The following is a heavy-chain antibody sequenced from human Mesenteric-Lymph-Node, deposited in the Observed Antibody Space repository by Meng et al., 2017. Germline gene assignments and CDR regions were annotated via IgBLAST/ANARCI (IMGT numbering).Heavy chain of an antibody. CDR1: GHTIITSA. J-gene: IGHJ4*02. CDR3: ARVRWELLVFDY. V-gene: IGHV1-3*01. Sequence: ASVKVSCKASGHTIITSAIHWVRHAPGQRLEWMGWSNAGYYKTNYSQEFQGRVTITRDTSASTAYMELSSLRSEDTAVYYCARVRWELLVFDYWGQGTLVTVSS. CDR2: SNAGYYKT. D-gene: IGHD1-26*01.